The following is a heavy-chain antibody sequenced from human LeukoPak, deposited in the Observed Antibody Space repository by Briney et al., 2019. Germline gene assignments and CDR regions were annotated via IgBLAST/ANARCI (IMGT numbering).Heavy chain of an antibody. D-gene: IGHD2-21*02. CDR1: GFTFGDHA. CDR2: IRSKTYGGTA. CDR3: SRLAIGGDGYDY. V-gene: IGHV3-49*03. Sequence: GGSLRLSCIASGFTFGDHAVSWFRQAPGKGLEWVNFIRSKTYGGTAEYAASMRDRFTISRDDSKSIAYLQMNSLKTEDTAVYYCSRLAIGGDGYDYWGQGTLVTVSS. J-gene: IGHJ4*02.